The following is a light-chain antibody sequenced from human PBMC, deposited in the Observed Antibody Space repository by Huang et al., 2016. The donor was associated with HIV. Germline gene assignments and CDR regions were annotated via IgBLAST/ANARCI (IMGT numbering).Light chain of an antibody. Sequence: DIVMTQSPDSLAVSLGERATINCKSSQSVLYSPNNKNYLAWYQQKPGPPPTLLIYWASTRVSVVPDRFSGSGSGTDFTLTISSLQAEDVAVYYCQQYYNTPLTFGGGTKVEIK. CDR3: QQYYNTPLT. CDR1: QSVLYSPNNKNY. CDR2: WAS. J-gene: IGKJ4*01. V-gene: IGKV4-1*01.